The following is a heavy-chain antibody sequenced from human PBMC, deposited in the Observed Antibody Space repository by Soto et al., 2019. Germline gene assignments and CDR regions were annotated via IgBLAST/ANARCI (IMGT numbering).Heavy chain of an antibody. D-gene: IGHD3-10*01. V-gene: IGHV3-21*01. J-gene: IGHJ6*03. CDR2: ISSSSSYI. Sequence: GGSLRLSCAASGFTFSSYSMNWVRQAPGKGLEWVSSISSSSSYIYYADSVKGRFTISRDNAKNSLYLQMNSLRAEDTAVYYCARVGVRGTYYYYYMDVWGKGTTVTVSS. CDR1: GFTFSSYS. CDR3: ARVGVRGTYYYYYMDV.